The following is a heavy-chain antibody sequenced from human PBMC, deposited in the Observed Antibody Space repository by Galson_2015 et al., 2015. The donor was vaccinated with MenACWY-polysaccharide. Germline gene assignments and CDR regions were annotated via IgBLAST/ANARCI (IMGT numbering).Heavy chain of an antibody. J-gene: IGHJ3*02. V-gene: IGHV3-21*01. Sequence: SLRLSCAASGFTFSSYSMNWVRQAPGKGLEWVSSISSSSSYIYYADSVKGRFTISRDNAKNSLYLQMNSLRAEDTAEYYCARDSSSWYGDDAFDIWGQGTMVTVSS. CDR3: ARDSSSWYGDDAFDI. D-gene: IGHD6-13*01. CDR2: ISSSSSYI. CDR1: GFTFSSYS.